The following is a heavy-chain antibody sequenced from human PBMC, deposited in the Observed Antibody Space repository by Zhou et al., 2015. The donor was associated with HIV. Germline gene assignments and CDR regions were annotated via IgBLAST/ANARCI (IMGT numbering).Heavy chain of an antibody. J-gene: IGHJ6*03. V-gene: IGHV1-69*01. Sequence: QVQLVQSGAEVKKPGSSVKVSCKASGGTFSSYAISWVRQAPGQGLEWMGGIIPIFGTANYAQKFQGRVTITADESTSTAYMELSSLRSEDTAVYYCARQRSRGYCTGGVCYTNSYYYYYMDVWGKGTTVTVSS. CDR1: GGTFSSYA. D-gene: IGHD2-8*02. CDR2: IIPIFGTA. CDR3: ARQRSRGYCTGGVCYTNSYYYYYMDV.